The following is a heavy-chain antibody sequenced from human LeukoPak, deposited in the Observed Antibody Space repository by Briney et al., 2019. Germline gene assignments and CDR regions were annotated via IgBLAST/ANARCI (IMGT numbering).Heavy chain of an antibody. CDR2: IIPIFGIA. J-gene: IGHJ4*02. CDR1: GGTFSSYA. D-gene: IGHD5-12*01. V-gene: IGHV1-69*04. CDR3: ARERPGGGYDFPIYYFDY. Sequence: SVKVSCKASGGTFSSYAISWVRQAPGQGLEWVGRIIPIFGIANYAQKFQGRVTITADKSTSTAYMELSSLRSEDTAVYYCARERPGGGYDFPIYYFDYWGQGTLVTVSS.